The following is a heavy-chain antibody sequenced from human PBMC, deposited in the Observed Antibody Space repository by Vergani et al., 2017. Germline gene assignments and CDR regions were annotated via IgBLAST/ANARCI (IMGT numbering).Heavy chain of an antibody. CDR3: ASSGYSSSNVDY. D-gene: IGHD6-13*01. Sequence: VQLLESGAEVKKPGSSVKVSCKASGGTFSSYAISWVRQAPGQGLEWMGGIIPIFGTANYAQKFQGRVTITADESTSTAYMELSSLRSEDTAVYYCASSGYSSSNVDYWGQGTLVTVSS. CDR1: GGTFSSYA. CDR2: IIPIFGTA. V-gene: IGHV1-69*01. J-gene: IGHJ4*02.